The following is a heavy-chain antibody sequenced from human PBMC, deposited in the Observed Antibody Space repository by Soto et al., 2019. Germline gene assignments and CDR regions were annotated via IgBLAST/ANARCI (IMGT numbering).Heavy chain of an antibody. CDR3: ARETTACFDY. CDR1: GFTFSDYY. V-gene: IGHV3-11*01. CDR2: ISSSGSTI. D-gene: IGHD4-17*01. Sequence: GGSLRLSCAASGFTFSDYYMTWIRQAPGKGPEWVSHISSSGSTIYYADSVKGRFTISRDNAKNSLYLQMNSLRAEDTALYYCARETTACFDYWGQGTLVTVSS. J-gene: IGHJ4*02.